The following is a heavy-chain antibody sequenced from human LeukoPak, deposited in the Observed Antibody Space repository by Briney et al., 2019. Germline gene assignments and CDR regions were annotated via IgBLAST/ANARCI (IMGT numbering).Heavy chain of an antibody. J-gene: IGHJ4*02. CDR2: ISGSGHST. Sequence: GGSLRLSCAASGFTFTGYAMSWVRQAPGKGLEWVSAISGSGHSTDYADSVKGRFTISRDNSKNTLYLQMNSLRAEDTAVYYCAKSRGGFDFWGQGTLVTVSS. D-gene: IGHD3-10*01. CDR1: GFTFTGYA. CDR3: AKSRGGFDF. V-gene: IGHV3-23*01.